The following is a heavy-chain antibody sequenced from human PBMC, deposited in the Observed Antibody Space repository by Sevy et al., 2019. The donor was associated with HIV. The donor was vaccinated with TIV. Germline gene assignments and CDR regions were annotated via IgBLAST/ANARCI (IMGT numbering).Heavy chain of an antibody. CDR1: GFTFNIYA. CDR2: ISGGGDGT. J-gene: IGHJ4*02. V-gene: IGHV3-23*01. D-gene: IGHD3-22*01. CDR3: AKRPYYYYNSDGHLVSSTDEADY. Sequence: GGSLRLSCAASGFTFNIYAMSWVRQAPGKGLEWLSAISGGGDGTYYADSVKGWFTISGDNSRNTLYLQMNSLRAEDTAVYYCAKRPYYYYNSDGHLVSSTDEADYWGQGTLVTVSS.